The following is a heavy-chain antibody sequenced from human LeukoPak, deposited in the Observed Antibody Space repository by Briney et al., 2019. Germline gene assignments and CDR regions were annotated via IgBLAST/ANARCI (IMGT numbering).Heavy chain of an antibody. CDR3: AREGLVGAREFSTPAAPNWFDP. Sequence: SETLSLTCAVYGGSFSVYYWRWIRQHREKGQDSIGEINQSGSTNYNPSLKSLVTISVDTSKNQFSLKLSSVTAADTAVYYCAREGLVGAREFSTPAAPNWFDPWGQGTLVTVSS. J-gene: IGHJ5*02. CDR1: GGSFSVYY. D-gene: IGHD2-2*01. CDR2: INQSGST. V-gene: IGHV4-34*01.